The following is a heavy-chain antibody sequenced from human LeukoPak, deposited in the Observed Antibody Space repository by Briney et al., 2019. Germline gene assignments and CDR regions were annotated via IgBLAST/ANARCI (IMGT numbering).Heavy chain of an antibody. Sequence: SETLSLTCAVYGGSFSGYYWSWIRQPPGKGLEWIGYIYYSGSTYYNPSLKSRVTISVDTSKNQFSLKLSSVTAADTAVYYCARVLTTYNWFDPWGQGTLVTVSS. J-gene: IGHJ5*02. CDR3: ARVLTTYNWFDP. CDR1: GGSFSGYY. D-gene: IGHD3-22*01. V-gene: IGHV4-34*09. CDR2: IYYSGST.